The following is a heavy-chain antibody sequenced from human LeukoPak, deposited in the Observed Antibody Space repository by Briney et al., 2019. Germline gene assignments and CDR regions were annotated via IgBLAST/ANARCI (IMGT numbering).Heavy chain of an antibody. CDR1: GGSISSYY. D-gene: IGHD3-16*01. CDR3: ARSALGY. J-gene: IGHJ4*02. V-gene: IGHV4-59*12. Sequence: ETLSLTCTVSGGSISSYYWSWIRQPPGKGLEWIGYIYYSGSTNYNPSLKSRVTISVDTSKNQFSLKLSSVTAADTAVYYCARSALGYWGQGTLVTVSS. CDR2: IYYSGST.